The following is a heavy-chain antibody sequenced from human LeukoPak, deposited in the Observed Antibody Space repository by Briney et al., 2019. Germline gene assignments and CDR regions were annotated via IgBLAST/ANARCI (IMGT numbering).Heavy chain of an antibody. CDR1: GGSISSSGYY. D-gene: IGHD4-11*01. CDR2: MYYSGST. J-gene: IGHJ4*02. CDR3: PTLTTTYFDY. Sequence: PSETLSLTCTVSGGSISSSGYYWGWIRQPPGKGLEWIGSMYYSGSTYYNPSLKSRVTISVDTSKNQFSLKLSSVTAADTALYYCPTLTTTYFDYWGQGTLITVSS. V-gene: IGHV4-39*01.